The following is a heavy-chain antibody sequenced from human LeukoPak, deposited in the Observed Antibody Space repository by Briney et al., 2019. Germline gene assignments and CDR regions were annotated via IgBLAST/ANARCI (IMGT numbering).Heavy chain of an antibody. CDR1: GSSISSYY. CDR3: ARMYSSSLSD. D-gene: IGHD6-19*01. J-gene: IGHJ4*02. Sequence: SETQSLTCTVSGSSISSYYWSWIRQPPGKGLEWIGYIYTSGSTNYNPSLKSRVTISVDTSKNQFSLKLSSVTAADTAVYYCARMYSSSLSDWGQGTLVTVSS. V-gene: IGHV4-4*09. CDR2: IYTSGST.